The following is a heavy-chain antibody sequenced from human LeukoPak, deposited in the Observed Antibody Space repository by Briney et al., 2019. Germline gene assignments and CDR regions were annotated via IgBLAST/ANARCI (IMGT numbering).Heavy chain of an antibody. V-gene: IGHV3-33*08. CDR1: GFTFSSYA. CDR2: IWYDGSNK. D-gene: IGHD3-3*01. J-gene: IGHJ4*02. Sequence: GGSLRLSCAASGFTFSSYAMHWVRQAPGKGLEWVAVIWYDGSNKYYADSVKGRFTVSRDNSKKTLYVQMNSLRAEDTAVYYCARGGVYYDFWSGYYNLDYWGQGTLVTVPS. CDR3: ARGGVYYDFWSGYYNLDY.